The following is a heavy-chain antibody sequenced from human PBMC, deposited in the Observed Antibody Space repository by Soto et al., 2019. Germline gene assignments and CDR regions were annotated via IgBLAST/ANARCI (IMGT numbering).Heavy chain of an antibody. J-gene: IGHJ3*02. V-gene: IGHV1-46*03. D-gene: IGHD3-3*01. CDR1: GYTFTSYY. CDR2: INPSGGST. Sequence: GASVKVSCKASGYTFTSYYMHWVRQAPGQGLEWMGIINPSGGSTSYAQKFQGRVTMTRDTSTSTVYMELSSLRSEDTAVYYCARVSTIFGVVPYSDAFDIWGQGTMVTVSS. CDR3: ARVSTIFGVVPYSDAFDI.